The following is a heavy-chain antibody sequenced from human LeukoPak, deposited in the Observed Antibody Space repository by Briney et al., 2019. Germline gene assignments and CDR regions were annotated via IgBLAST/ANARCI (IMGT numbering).Heavy chain of an antibody. D-gene: IGHD6-19*01. CDR3: ARAGYSSGWTKVDY. V-gene: IGHV4-59*01. CDR1: GGSISGYY. J-gene: IGHJ4*02. Sequence: PSETLSLTCTVSGGSISGYYWNWIRQPPGMPLEWIGYMYYSGNTNYNPSLKSRVTISVDTSKSQFSLKLSSVTAADTAVYYCARAGYSSGWTKVDYWGQGTLVTVSS. CDR2: MYYSGNT.